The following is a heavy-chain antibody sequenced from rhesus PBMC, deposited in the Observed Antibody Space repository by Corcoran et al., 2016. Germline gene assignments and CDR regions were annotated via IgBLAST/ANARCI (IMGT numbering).Heavy chain of an antibody. CDR3: ARRHSGSYYFPTEYFDY. Sequence: QVQLVQSGAEVKKPGASVKVSCKASGFTFGSYAISWVRQAPGQRLDWMGWINTHTGNQTYAQGFKERFTFSMDNSISTAYLQISSLKAEDTAVYYCARRHSGSYYFPTEYFDYWGQGVLVTVSS. V-gene: IGHV7-114*01. D-gene: IGHD3-16*01. CDR1: GFTFGSYA. J-gene: IGHJ4*01. CDR2: INTHTGNQ.